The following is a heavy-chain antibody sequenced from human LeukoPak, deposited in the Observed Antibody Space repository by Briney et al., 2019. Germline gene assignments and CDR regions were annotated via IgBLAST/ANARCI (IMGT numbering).Heavy chain of an antibody. CDR3: ASSHYDFWSGPFTGFDY. V-gene: IGHV4-39*01. CDR2: IYYSGST. Sequence: SETLSLTCTVSGGSISSSSYYWGWIRQPPGKGLEWIRSIYYSGSTYYNPSLKSRVTISVDTSKNQFSLKLSSVTAADTAVYYCASSHYDFWSGPFTGFDYWGQGTLVTVSS. D-gene: IGHD3-3*01. CDR1: GGSISSSSYY. J-gene: IGHJ4*02.